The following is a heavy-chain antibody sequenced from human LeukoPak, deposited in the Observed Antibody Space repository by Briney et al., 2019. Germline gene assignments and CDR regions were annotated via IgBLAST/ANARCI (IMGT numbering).Heavy chain of an antibody. D-gene: IGHD5-18*01. CDR2: IIPIFGTA. CDR1: GGTFSSYA. J-gene: IGHJ4*02. V-gene: IGHV1-69*13. CDR3: ARDVGSYGSHFDY. Sequence: ASVKVSCKASGGTFSSYAISWVRQAPGQGLEWMGGIIPIFGTANYAQKFQGRVTITADESTSTAYMELSSLRSEDTAMYYCARDVGSYGSHFDYWGQGTLVTVSS.